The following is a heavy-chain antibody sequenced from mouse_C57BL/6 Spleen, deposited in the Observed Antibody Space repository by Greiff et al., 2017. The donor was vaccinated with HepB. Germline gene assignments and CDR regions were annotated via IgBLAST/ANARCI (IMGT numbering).Heavy chain of an antibody. CDR1: GYAFTNYL. V-gene: IGHV1-54*01. D-gene: IGHD4-1*01. J-gene: IGHJ1*03. CDR2: INPGSGGT. Sequence: VQLQQSGAELVRPGPSVKVSCKASGYAFTNYLIEWVKQRPGQGLEWIGVINPGSGGTNYNEKFKGKATLTADKSSSTAYMQLSSLTSEDSAVYFCARGPFDWDWYFDVWGTGTTVTVSS. CDR3: ARGPFDWDWYFDV.